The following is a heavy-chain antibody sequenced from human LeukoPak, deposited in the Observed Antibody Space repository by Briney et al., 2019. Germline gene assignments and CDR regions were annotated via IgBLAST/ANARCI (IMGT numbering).Heavy chain of an antibody. D-gene: IGHD6-6*01. V-gene: IGHV4-39*01. Sequence: SETLSLTCTVSGGSISSSSYYWGWLRQPPGKGLEWIGSIYYSGSTYYNPSLKSRVTISVDTSKNQFSLKLSSVTAADTAVYYCAMTSDEIAARPGDWFDPWGQGTLVTVSS. CDR2: IYYSGST. CDR3: AMTSDEIAARPGDWFDP. CDR1: GGSISSSSYY. J-gene: IGHJ5*02.